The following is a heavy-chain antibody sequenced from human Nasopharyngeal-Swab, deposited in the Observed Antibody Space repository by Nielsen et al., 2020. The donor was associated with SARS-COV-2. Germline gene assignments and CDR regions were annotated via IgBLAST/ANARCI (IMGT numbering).Heavy chain of an antibody. D-gene: IGHD6-13*01. CDR3: SAAGGNY. Sequence: SETLSLTCAVYGGPFSGYYWSWIRQPPGKGLEWIGEINHSGSTNYNPSLKSRVTIPVDTSKNQFSLKLSSVTAADTAVYYCSAAGGNYWGQGTLVTVSS. CDR2: INHSGST. V-gene: IGHV4-34*01. CDR1: GGPFSGYY. J-gene: IGHJ4*02.